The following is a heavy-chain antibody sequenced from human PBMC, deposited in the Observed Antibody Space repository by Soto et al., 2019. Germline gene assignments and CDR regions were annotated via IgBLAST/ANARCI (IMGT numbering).Heavy chain of an antibody. V-gene: IGHV3-33*01. Sequence: QVHLVESGGGVVQPGRSLRLSCVVSGFTFNSHGMHWVRQAPGKGLEWVAVIWFDGSKKYYADSVKGRFTISRDNSKNTLDLQMNSLRVEDTAEYYCARDRGHGYSYGIYYYFYGMDVWGQGTTVTVSS. D-gene: IGHD5-12*01. CDR2: IWFDGSKK. J-gene: IGHJ6*02. CDR3: ARDRGHGYSYGIYYYFYGMDV. CDR1: GFTFNSHG.